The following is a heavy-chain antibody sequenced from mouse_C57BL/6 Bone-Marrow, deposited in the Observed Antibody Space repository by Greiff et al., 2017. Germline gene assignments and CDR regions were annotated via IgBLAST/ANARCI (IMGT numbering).Heavy chain of an antibody. J-gene: IGHJ2*01. CDR3: TADSYYYGSSRDYFDY. CDR1: GFTFSNYW. D-gene: IGHD1-1*01. V-gene: IGHV6-3*01. Sequence: VQLKESGGGLVQPGGSMTLSCVASGFTFSNYWMNWVRQSPEKGLEWVAQIRLKSDNYATHSVESVKGSFTISRDDSKSSVYLQMNNLRAEDTGIYYGTADSYYYGSSRDYFDYWGQGTTLTVSS. CDR2: IRLKSDNYAT.